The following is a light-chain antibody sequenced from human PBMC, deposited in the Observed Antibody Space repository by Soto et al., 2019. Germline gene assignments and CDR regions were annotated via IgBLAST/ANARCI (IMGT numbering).Light chain of an antibody. Sequence: EIVLTQSPATLSLSPGERASLSCMASQSIGSFLAWYQQKPGKPPRLRIYDASNRATGIPGSVSGSGSGAAFTVTTSSLEPEDFAFSYGQHRCNWPPTFGPGTKVNIK. CDR3: QHRCNWPPT. V-gene: IGKV3-11*01. CDR1: QSIGSF. CDR2: DAS. J-gene: IGKJ3*01.